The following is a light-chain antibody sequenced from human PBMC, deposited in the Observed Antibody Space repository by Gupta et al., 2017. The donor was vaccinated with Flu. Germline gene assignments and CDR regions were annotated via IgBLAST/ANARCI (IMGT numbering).Light chain of an antibody. Sequence: ERATLSCRASQSINNYLAWYQQKPGQAPRLLIYDAVARATGIPSRFSGSGSGTDFTLTISSLEPDDFAFYYCQQRRNWPSITFGQGTRLEIK. CDR2: DAV. V-gene: IGKV3-11*01. J-gene: IGKJ5*01. CDR1: QSINNY. CDR3: QQRRNWPSIT.